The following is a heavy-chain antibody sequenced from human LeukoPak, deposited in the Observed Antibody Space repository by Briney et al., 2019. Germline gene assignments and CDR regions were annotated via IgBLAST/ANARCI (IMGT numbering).Heavy chain of an antibody. V-gene: IGHV3-23*01. J-gene: IGHJ4*02. CDR3: AAVVYFDY. CDR1: GFTFSSYA. Sequence: PGVSLRLSCAASGFTFSSYAMRWVRQAPGKGLEWVSAISGRGGSTYYADSVKGRFTISRDNSKNTLYLQMNSLRAEDTAAYYCAAVVYFDYWGQGTLVTVSS. CDR2: ISGRGGST.